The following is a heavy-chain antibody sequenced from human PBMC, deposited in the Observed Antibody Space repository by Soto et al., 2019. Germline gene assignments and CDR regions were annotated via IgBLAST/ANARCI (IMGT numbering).Heavy chain of an antibody. V-gene: IGHV3-33*01. CDR3: ARDGEGDAFDI. J-gene: IGHJ3*02. CDR2: IWYDGSNK. CDR1: GFTFSSYG. Sequence: GGSLRLSCAASGFTFSSYGMHWVRQAPGKGLEWVAVIWYDGSNKYYADSVKGRFTISRDNSKNTLYLQMNSLRAEDTAVYYCARDGEGDAFDIWGQGTMVTVS. D-gene: IGHD3-10*01.